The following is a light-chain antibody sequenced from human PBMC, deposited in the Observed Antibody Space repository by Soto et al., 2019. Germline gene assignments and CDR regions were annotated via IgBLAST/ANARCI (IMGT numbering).Light chain of an antibody. V-gene: IGKV3-15*01. Sequence: EIVMTQSPATLSVSPGERATLSCRASQNVSSNLAWYQQKPGQAPRLLIYGASTRATGIPARFSGSGSGTEFTLTISSLQSEDFAVYYCQQYNNWPSSITFGQGTRLEIK. CDR3: QQYNNWPSSIT. CDR2: GAS. J-gene: IGKJ5*01. CDR1: QNVSSN.